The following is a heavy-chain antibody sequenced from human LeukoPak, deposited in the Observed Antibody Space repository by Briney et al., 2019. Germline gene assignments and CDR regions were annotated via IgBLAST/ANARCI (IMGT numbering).Heavy chain of an antibody. D-gene: IGHD2-2*01. J-gene: IGHJ4*02. CDR1: GYTFTDYY. Sequence: ASVKVSCKASGYTFTDYYMHWVRQPPGQGFEWMGWINPNSGDTNYAQTFQGRVTMTRDTSISTANMELSRLRSDDTAVYYCARANFLYCSSTTCLFDYWGQGTLVIVSS. V-gene: IGHV1-2*02. CDR3: ARANFLYCSSTTCLFDY. CDR2: INPNSGDT.